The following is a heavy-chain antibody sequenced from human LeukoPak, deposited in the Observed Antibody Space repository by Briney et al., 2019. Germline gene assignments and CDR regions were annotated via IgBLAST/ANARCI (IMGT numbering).Heavy chain of an antibody. CDR1: GGSFSGYY. J-gene: IGHJ2*01. V-gene: IGHV4-34*01. CDR3: ARGVAAAGSYRDWYFDL. Sequence: SETLSLTCAVYGGSFSGYYWSWIRQPPGKGLEWIGEINHSGSTYYNPSLKSRVTISVDRSKNQFSLKLSSVTAADTAVYYCARGVAAAGSYRDWYFDLWGRGTLVTVSS. CDR2: INHSGST. D-gene: IGHD6-13*01.